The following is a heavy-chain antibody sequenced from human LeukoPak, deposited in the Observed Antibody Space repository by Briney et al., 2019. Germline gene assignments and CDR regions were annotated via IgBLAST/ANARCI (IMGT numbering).Heavy chain of an antibody. J-gene: IGHJ3*02. D-gene: IGHD3-3*01. CDR3: ACYDFWSGYYGGDAFDI. CDR2: MNPNSGNT. V-gene: IGHV1-8*01. CDR1: GYTFTSYD. Sequence: ASVKVSCKASGYTFTSYDINWVRQATGQGLEWMGWMNPNSGNTGYAQKFQGRVTMTRNTSISTAYMELSSLRSEDTAVYYCACYDFWSGYYGGDAFDIWGQGTMVTVSS.